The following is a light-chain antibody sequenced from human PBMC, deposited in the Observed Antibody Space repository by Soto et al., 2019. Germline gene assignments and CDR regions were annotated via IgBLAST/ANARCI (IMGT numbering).Light chain of an antibody. CDR1: SSDVGRYNH. CDR2: DVS. CDR3: SSYTGSSTLVV. Sequence: QSALTQPPSVSGSPGQSVTISCTGTSSDVGRYNHVSWYQQPPGTAPKLMIYDVSNRPSGVPDRFSGSKSGNTASLTISGRQAEDEAEYDCSSYTGSSTLVVFGGGTKLTVL. J-gene: IGLJ3*02. V-gene: IGLV2-18*02.